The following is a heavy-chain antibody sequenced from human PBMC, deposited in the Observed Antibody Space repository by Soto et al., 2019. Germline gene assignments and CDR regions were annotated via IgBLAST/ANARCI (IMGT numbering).Heavy chain of an antibody. J-gene: IGHJ4*02. V-gene: IGHV3-23*01. Sequence: GGSLRLSCAASGFKFGNYAMSWVRQAPGKGLEWVSLISATGGGTYYADSVKGRFTISRDNSHNTLYLQVHSLTAEDTAVYYCAKDRRAGGNSAFYFDFWGQGAQVTVSS. CDR1: GFKFGNYA. CDR3: AKDRRAGGNSAFYFDF. D-gene: IGHD3-16*01. CDR2: ISATGGGT.